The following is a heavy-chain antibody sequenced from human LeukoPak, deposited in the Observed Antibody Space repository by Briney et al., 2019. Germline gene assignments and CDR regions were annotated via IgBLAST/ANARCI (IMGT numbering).Heavy chain of an antibody. CDR2: ISGSGGST. V-gene: IGHV3-23*01. J-gene: IGHJ3*02. D-gene: IGHD3-22*01. CDR1: GFTFSSYA. CDR3: AKGTRSYYYDSSGPYDAFDI. Sequence: GGSLRLSCAASGFTFSSYAMSWVRQAPGKGLEWVSAISGSGGSTYYADSVKGRFTISRDNSKNTLYLQMDGLRAEDTAVYYCAKGTRSYYYDSSGPYDAFDIWGQGTMVTVSS.